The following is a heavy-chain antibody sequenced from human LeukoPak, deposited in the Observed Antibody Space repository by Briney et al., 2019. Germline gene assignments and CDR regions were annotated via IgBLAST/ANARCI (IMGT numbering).Heavy chain of an antibody. Sequence: GGSLRLSCAASGFNFSNYPMTWVRQAPGKGLECVSAVTGSGLNTYYADSVKGRFTISRDNAKNTLYLEMNSLRTEDTATYYCAKSLPNYVDWGQGALVTVSS. CDR3: AKSLPNYVD. V-gene: IGHV3-23*01. CDR1: GFNFSNYP. CDR2: VTGSGLNT. D-gene: IGHD3-10*02. J-gene: IGHJ4*02.